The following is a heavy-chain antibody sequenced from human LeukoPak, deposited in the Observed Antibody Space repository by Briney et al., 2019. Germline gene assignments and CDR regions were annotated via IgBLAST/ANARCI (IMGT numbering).Heavy chain of an antibody. Sequence: GGSLRLSCAASGFTFSSCSMNWVRQAPGKGLEWVSSISSSASFISYADSVKGRFTISRDNAKNSLSLQMNSLRAEDTAVYYCVRGPDCGSDCSYQGYFDLWGRGTLVIVSS. J-gene: IGHJ2*01. CDR3: VRGPDCGSDCSYQGYFDL. CDR2: ISSSASFI. CDR1: GFTFSSCS. V-gene: IGHV3-21*01. D-gene: IGHD2-21*02.